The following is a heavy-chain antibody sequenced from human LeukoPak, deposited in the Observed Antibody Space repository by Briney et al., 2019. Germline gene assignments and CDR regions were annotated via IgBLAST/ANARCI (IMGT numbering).Heavy chain of an antibody. CDR1: GFTFSSYG. CDR3: AKDHDTYYDILTGYGTLRYYYYMDV. D-gene: IGHD3-9*01. V-gene: IGHV3-23*01. J-gene: IGHJ6*03. CDR2: ISGSGGST. Sequence: GGSLRLSCAASGFTFSSYGMGWVRQAPGKGLEWVSAISGSGGSTYYADSVKGRFTISRDNSKNTLYLQMNSLRAEDTAVYYCAKDHDTYYDILTGYGTLRYYYYMDVWGKGTTVTISS.